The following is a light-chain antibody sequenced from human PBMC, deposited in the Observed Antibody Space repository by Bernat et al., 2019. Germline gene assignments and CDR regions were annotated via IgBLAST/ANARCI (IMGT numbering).Light chain of an antibody. Sequence: DIQMTQSPSSLSASVGDRVTITCRASQDISNYLNWYHQKPGKAPKLLIYDSSYLETGVPSRFSGSASRTFFPFTITSLQPEDIGTYYCQQYDNLPFTFGGGTNVEIK. V-gene: IGKV1-33*01. CDR3: QQYDNLPFT. J-gene: IGKJ4*01. CDR2: DSS. CDR1: QDISNY.